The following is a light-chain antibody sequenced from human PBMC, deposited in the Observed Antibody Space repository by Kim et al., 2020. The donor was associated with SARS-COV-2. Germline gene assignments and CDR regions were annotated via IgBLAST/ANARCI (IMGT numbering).Light chain of an antibody. CDR1: SSNIGINY. CDR3: GTWDSSLSAV. V-gene: IGLV1-51*01. CDR2: DNN. J-gene: IGLJ3*02. Sequence: QSVLTQPPSVSAAPGQKVTISCSGNSSNIGINYVSWYQQLPGTAPKLLIYDNNKRPSGIPDRFSGSKSGTSATLGITGLQTGDEADYYCGTWDSSLSAVFGGGTQLTVL.